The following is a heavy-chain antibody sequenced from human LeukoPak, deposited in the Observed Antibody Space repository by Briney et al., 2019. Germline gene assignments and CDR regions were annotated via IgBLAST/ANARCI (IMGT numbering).Heavy chain of an antibody. CDR2: ISYDGSNK. CDR3: AKDGYNQGFDY. J-gene: IGHJ4*02. D-gene: IGHD5-24*01. CDR1: GFTFSSYG. V-gene: IGHV3-30*18. Sequence: QPGGSLRLSCAASGFTFSSYGMHWVRQAPGKGLEWVAVISYDGSNKYYADSVKGRFTISRDNSKNTLYLQMNSLRAEDTAVYCCAKDGYNQGFDYWGQGTLVTVSS.